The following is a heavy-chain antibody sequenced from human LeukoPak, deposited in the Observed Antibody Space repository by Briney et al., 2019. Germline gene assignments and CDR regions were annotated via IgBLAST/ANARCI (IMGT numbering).Heavy chain of an antibody. D-gene: IGHD6-13*01. CDR1: GFTFSSYS. CDR3: ARDTPGAAAGGDYFDY. Sequence: GGSLRLSCAAPGFTFSSYSMNWVRQAPGKGLEWVSSISSSSSYIYYADSVKGRFTISRDNAKNSLYLQMNSLRAEDTAVYYCARDTPGAAAGGDYFDYWGQGTLVTVSS. J-gene: IGHJ4*02. CDR2: ISSSSSYI. V-gene: IGHV3-21*01.